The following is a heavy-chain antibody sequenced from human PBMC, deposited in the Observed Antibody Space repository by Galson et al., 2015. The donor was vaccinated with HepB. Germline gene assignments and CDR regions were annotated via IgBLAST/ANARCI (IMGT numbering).Heavy chain of an antibody. Sequence: SVKVSCKASGGTFSSYTISWVRQAPGQGLERMGRIIPILGITNYAQKFQGRVTITADKSTSTAYMELSSLRSEDTAVYYCARGTSGDSSGYSLDYWGQGTLVTVSS. V-gene: IGHV1-69*02. CDR2: IIPILGIT. CDR1: GGTFSSYT. CDR3: ARGTSGDSSGYSLDY. J-gene: IGHJ4*02. D-gene: IGHD3-22*01.